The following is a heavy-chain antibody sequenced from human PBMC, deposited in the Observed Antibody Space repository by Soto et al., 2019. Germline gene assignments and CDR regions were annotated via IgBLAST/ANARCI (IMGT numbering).Heavy chain of an antibody. Sequence: EVQLLESGGGLVQPGGSLRLSCAASGFTFSSYAMSWVRQAPGKGLEWVSAISGSGGSTYYADSVKGRFTISRDNSKNTLYLQMNILRAEDTAVYYCAKGNDFWSGYPDYWGQGTLVTVSS. CDR2: ISGSGGST. CDR1: GFTFSSYA. CDR3: AKGNDFWSGYPDY. D-gene: IGHD3-3*01. J-gene: IGHJ4*02. V-gene: IGHV3-23*01.